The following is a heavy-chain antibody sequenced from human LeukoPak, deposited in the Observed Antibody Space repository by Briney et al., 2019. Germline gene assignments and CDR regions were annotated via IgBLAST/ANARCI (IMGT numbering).Heavy chain of an antibody. D-gene: IGHD3-22*01. J-gene: IGHJ4*02. CDR3: ARDVYDSSGYYHDY. V-gene: IGHV3-23*01. CDR1: GFTFNSYA. CDR2: ISGSGGST. Sequence: GGSLRLSCAASGFTFNSYAMSWVRQAPGKGLEWVSAISGSGGSTYYADSVKSRFTISRDNSKNTLYLQMNSLRAEDTAVYYCARDVYDSSGYYHDYWGQGTLVTVSS.